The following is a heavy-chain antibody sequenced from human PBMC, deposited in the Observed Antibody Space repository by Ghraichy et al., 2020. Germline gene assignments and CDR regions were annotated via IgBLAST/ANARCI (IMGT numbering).Heavy chain of an antibody. J-gene: IGHJ4*02. CDR2: IYCDDEK. V-gene: IGHV2-5*02. Sequence: PGKALEWLALIYCDDEKLYSPSLNSKLTVTKDTSKNQVVLTMTNMAPVDTATYYCARHSYNTSCFDYWGQGTLVTVS. CDR3: ARHSYNTSCFDY. D-gene: IGHD6-13*01.